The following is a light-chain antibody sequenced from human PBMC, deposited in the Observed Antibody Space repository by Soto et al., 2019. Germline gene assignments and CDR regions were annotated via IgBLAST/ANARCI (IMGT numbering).Light chain of an antibody. J-gene: IGKJ3*01. CDR2: GAS. V-gene: IGKV3-15*01. Sequence: EIVMTQSPATLSVSPGERATLSCRASQSVSSNLAWYQQKPGQAPRLLIYGASTRATGIPARFSGSGSGTESTLTISSLQSEDSAVYSCQQYNNWRFTFGPGTKVDIK. CDR3: QQYNNWRFT. CDR1: QSVSSN.